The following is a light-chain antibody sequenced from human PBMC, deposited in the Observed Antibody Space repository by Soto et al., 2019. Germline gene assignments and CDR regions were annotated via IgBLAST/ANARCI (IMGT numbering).Light chain of an antibody. CDR2: AAS. V-gene: IGKV1-5*01. CDR3: QQFKDSALT. Sequence: DIQMTQSPSTLSASVGDRVTITCRASQSIGRYIAWYQQKPGRAPSLIIYAASNLERGVPSRFSGSGSGTEFTLIISNLQPDDFATYYCQQFKDSALTFGQGTKV. J-gene: IGKJ1*01. CDR1: QSIGRY.